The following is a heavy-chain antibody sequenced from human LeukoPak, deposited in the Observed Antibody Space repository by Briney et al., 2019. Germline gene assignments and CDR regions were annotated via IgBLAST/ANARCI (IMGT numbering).Heavy chain of an antibody. V-gene: IGHV5-51*01. Sequence: GESLKISCKGSGYSFTSYWIGWVRQMPGKGLEWMGIIYPGDSDTRCSPSFQGQVTISADKSISTAYLQWSSLKASDTAMYYCARQKLRYFDWLSGAFDIWGQGTMVTVSS. D-gene: IGHD3-9*01. J-gene: IGHJ3*02. CDR1: GYSFTSYW. CDR2: IYPGDSDT. CDR3: ARQKLRYFDWLSGAFDI.